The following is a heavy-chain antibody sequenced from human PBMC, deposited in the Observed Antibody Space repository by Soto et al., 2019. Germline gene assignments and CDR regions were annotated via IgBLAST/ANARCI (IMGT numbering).Heavy chain of an antibody. Sequence: SETLSLTCTVSGDSISGGNHYWSWIRQPPGKGLEWIGYIFYSGTAYYNPSLKSRLTISVDTSKNQFSLKLSSVTAADTAVYYCARTDYGTAYFDPWGQGSLVTVSS. D-gene: IGHD3-10*01. J-gene: IGHJ5*02. CDR3: ARTDYGTAYFDP. CDR1: GDSISGGNHY. V-gene: IGHV4-30-4*01. CDR2: IFYSGTA.